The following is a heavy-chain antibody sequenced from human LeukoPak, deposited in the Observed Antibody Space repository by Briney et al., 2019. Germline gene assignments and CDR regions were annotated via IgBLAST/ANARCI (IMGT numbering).Heavy chain of an antibody. V-gene: IGHV3-23*01. CDR2: IIGSAVNT. CDR3: AKYTSGTSYRGLDQ. Sequence: WESLTLSCGASGLTVSSYGMSWVRQAPGKGLEWVSTIIGSAVNTYYADSVKGRFTISRDDSKNTVYLQMNSLRAEDTAVYSCAKYTSGTSYRGLDQWGQGTLVTVSS. CDR1: GLTVSSYG. D-gene: IGHD3-10*01. J-gene: IGHJ4*02.